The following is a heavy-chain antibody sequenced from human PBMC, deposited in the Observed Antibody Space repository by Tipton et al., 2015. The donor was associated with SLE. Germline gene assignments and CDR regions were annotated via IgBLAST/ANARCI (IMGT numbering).Heavy chain of an antibody. J-gene: IGHJ4*02. D-gene: IGHD6-13*01. CDR1: GFSISSYA. V-gene: IGHV3-30*04. CDR2: ISFDGIHK. Sequence: SLRLSCAASGFSISSYAMHWVRQAPGKGLEWVAVISFDGIHKHYADSVKGRFTISRDNSQNTMYLQMNTLRADDTAVYYCAKMVGSSWRELRSQGFFESWGQGTLVSVTS. CDR3: AKMVGSSWRELRSQGFFES.